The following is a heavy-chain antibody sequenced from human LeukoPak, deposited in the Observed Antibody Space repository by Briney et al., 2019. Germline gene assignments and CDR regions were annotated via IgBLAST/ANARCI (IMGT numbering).Heavy chain of an antibody. CDR3: VKYSNSCYDP. D-gene: IGHD6-13*01. J-gene: IGHJ5*02. V-gene: IGHV3-64D*06. Sequence: PGGSLRLSCSASGFTFSSYTMHWVRQAPGKGLEYVSAISSSGGGTYYADSVKGGFTISRDNSKNTLYLQMSSLRAEDTAVYYCVKYSNSCYDPWGQGTLVTVSS. CDR2: ISSSGGGT. CDR1: GFTFSSYT.